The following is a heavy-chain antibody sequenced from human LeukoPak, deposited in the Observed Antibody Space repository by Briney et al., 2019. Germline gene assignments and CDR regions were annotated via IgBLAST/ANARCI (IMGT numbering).Heavy chain of an antibody. J-gene: IGHJ4*02. D-gene: IGHD6-13*01. Sequence: SETLSLTCAVYGGSYSGYYWSWIRQPPGKGLEWVGEILYTGSTNYKSSLKSRVTISGDTSKNQFSLKLSSVTAADTAVYYCARGRRSYQLVRSAFDYWGQGTLVTVSS. CDR1: GGSYSGYY. CDR3: ARGRRSYQLVRSAFDY. CDR2: ILYTGST. V-gene: IGHV4-34*01.